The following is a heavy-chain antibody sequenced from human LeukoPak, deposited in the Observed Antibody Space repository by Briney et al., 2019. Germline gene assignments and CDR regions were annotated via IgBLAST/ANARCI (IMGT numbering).Heavy chain of an antibody. J-gene: IGHJ4*02. CDR3: ATYRQVLLPFES. V-gene: IGHV3-23*01. Sequence: GGSLRLSCAASGFTLSSYGMNWVRQAPGKGLEWVSTISGSGGRTYYADSVKGRFAISRDNSKSTLSLQMNSLRAEDTAIYYCATYRQVLLPFESWGQGTLVTVSS. CDR2: ISGSGGRT. CDR1: GFTLSSYG. D-gene: IGHD2-8*02.